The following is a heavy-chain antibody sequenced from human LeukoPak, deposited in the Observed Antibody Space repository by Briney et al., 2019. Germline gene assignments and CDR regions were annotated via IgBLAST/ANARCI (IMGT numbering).Heavy chain of an antibody. CDR1: GFTFSTYA. CDR2: VRGSGTDT. V-gene: IGHV3-23*01. Sequence: GGSLRLSCAASGFTFSTYAMTWVRQAPGKGLEWVSAVRGSGTDTYYADSVKGRFTISRDNSKNTLYLQMNSLRAEDTAIYYCTKTSRRDSAYDSPFDYWGQGTLVTVSS. J-gene: IGHJ4*02. D-gene: IGHD5-12*01. CDR3: TKTSRRDSAYDSPFDY.